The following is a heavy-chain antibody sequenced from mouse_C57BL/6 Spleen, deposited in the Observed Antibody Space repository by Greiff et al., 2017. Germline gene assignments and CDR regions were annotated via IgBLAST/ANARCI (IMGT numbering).Heavy chain of an antibody. V-gene: IGHV5-4*03. CDR3: ARAPSFYYYGSSEGFAY. CDR2: ISDGGSYT. CDR1: GFTFSSYA. D-gene: IGHD1-1*01. J-gene: IGHJ3*01. Sequence: DVKLVESGGGLVKPGGSLKLSCAASGFTFSSYAMSWVRQTPEKRLEWVATISDGGSYTSYPDHVNGRFTLSSTNAKNNLYLKMSHLKSEDTAMYYCARAPSFYYYGSSEGFAYWGQGTLVTVSA.